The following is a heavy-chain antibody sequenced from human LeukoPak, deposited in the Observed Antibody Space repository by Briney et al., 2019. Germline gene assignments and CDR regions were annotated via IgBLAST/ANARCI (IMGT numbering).Heavy chain of an antibody. Sequence: SETLSLTCTGSGGSISSSSYYWGWIRQPPGKGLGWIGSIYYSGSTYYNPSLKSQVTISVDTSKNQFSLKLSSVTAADTAVYYCARHAVAVAGPFDYWGQGTLVTVSS. V-gene: IGHV4-39*01. CDR1: GGSISSSSYY. CDR3: ARHAVAVAGPFDY. D-gene: IGHD6-19*01. CDR2: IYYSGST. J-gene: IGHJ4*02.